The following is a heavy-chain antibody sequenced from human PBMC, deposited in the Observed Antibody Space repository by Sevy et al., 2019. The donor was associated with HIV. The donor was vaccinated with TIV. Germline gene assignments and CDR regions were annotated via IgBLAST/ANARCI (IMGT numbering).Heavy chain of an antibody. D-gene: IGHD6-19*01. CDR1: GFTFNTHA. V-gene: IGHV3-30*04. CDR3: AREGGYTSAWSPGNY. J-gene: IGHJ4*02. Sequence: GGSLRLSCAASGFTFNTHAMHWVRQVPGKGLEWVALISYDGIIKYYADSVKGRLTISRDNSKNTLSLQMNSLRIEDTAVYYCAREGGYTSAWSPGNYWGQGTLVTVSS. CDR2: ISYDGIIK.